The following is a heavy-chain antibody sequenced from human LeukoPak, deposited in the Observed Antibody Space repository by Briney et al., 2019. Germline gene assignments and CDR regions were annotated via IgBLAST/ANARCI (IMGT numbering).Heavy chain of an antibody. J-gene: IGHJ6*03. CDR1: GGTFSSYA. CDR3: ARGDIVVVPAAIYYMDV. D-gene: IGHD2-2*01. Sequence: SVKVSCKASGGTFSSYAIGWVRQAPGQGLEWMGGIIPIFGTANYAQKFQGRVTITTDESTSTAYMELSSLRSEDTAVYYCARGDIVVVPAAIYYMDVWGKGTTVTVSS. CDR2: IIPIFGTA. V-gene: IGHV1-69*05.